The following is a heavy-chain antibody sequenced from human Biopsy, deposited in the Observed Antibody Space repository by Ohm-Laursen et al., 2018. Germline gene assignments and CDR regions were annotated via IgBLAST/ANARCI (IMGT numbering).Heavy chain of an antibody. CDR3: AKHGSGRTGDDAFHI. V-gene: IGHV4-59*08. CDR1: GGSISGSS. Sequence: SDTLSLTCTVSGGSISGSSWSWIRQAPGKGLEWIGYISYSRDTNYNPSLKGRITISVDTSKNQFSLKLTSVTAADTAVYYCAKHGSGRTGDDAFHIWGQGTMVTVSS. J-gene: IGHJ3*02. CDR2: ISYSRDT. D-gene: IGHD6-19*01.